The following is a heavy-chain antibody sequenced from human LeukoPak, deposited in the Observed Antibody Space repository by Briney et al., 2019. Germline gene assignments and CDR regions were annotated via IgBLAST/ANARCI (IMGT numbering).Heavy chain of an antibody. CDR1: GFTVSSNS. Sequence: GGSLRLSCTVSGFTVSSNSMSWVRQAPGKGLEGVSVVYSGGSTYYADSVKGRFTISRDNSKNTLYLQMGSLRAEDMAVYYCARGGYGASTPYYMDVWGKGTTVTVSS. V-gene: IGHV3-53*05. J-gene: IGHJ6*03. CDR2: VYSGGST. CDR3: ARGGYGASTPYYMDV. D-gene: IGHD1-26*01.